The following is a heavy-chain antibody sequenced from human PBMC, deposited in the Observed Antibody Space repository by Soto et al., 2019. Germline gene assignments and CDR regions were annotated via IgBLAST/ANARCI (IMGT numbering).Heavy chain of an antibody. D-gene: IGHD3-3*01. CDR1: GYTFTSYD. V-gene: IGHV1-8*01. J-gene: IGHJ6*02. CDR3: ARSRTIFGVVITSFYYYYGMDV. CDR2: MNPNSGNT. Sequence: QVQLVQSGAEVKKPGASVKVSCKASGYTFTSYDINWVRQATGQGLEWMGWMNPNSGNTGYAQKFQGRVTMTRNTSIITAYMELSSMRSEDTAVYYCARSRTIFGVVITSFYYYYGMDVWGQGTTVTVSS.